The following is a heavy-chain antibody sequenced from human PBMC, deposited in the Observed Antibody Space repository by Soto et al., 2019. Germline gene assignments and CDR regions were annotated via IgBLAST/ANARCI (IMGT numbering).Heavy chain of an antibody. D-gene: IGHD3-9*01. CDR1: GFTVTSNF. CDR2: IYSGGST. J-gene: IGHJ3*02. V-gene: IGHV3-66*01. Sequence: EVQLVESGGGLVQPGGSLRLSCAASGFTVTSNFMSWVRQAPGKGLEWVSVIYSGGSTYYADSVKGRFTISRDNSKNTLYLQMNSLRAEDTAVYYCARDSYYDILTGQGRDAFDIWGQGTMVIVSS. CDR3: ARDSYYDILTGQGRDAFDI.